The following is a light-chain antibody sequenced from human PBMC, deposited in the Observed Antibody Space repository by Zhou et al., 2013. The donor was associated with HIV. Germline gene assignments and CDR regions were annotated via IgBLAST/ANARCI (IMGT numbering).Light chain of an antibody. Sequence: EVVMTQSPATLSVSPGETATLSCRASHSVGSHLAWYRQIPGQAPRLLVYGGSTRAADVADRFIGSGYRSEFTLTIGGLQSEDFAVYYCQQYNNWPPGYTFGQGTKLEIK. CDR1: HSVGSH. V-gene: IGKV3-15*01. CDR2: GGS. J-gene: IGKJ2*01. CDR3: QQYNNWPPGYT.